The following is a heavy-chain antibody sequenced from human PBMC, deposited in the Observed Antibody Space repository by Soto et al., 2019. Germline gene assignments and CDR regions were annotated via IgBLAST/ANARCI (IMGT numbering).Heavy chain of an antibody. CDR1: GVSINSGGYC. J-gene: IGHJ4*02. Sequence: QVQLQESGPGLVKPSQTLSLTCTVSGVSINSGGYCWSWIRQHPGKGLDWIGCISYGGSTSYNPSPKSRITISVDTSKNQFSLKLTSGTAADTAVYYSSRGILVWGQGDLITVAS. CDR3: SRGILV. CDR2: ISYGGST. V-gene: IGHV4-31*03. D-gene: IGHD5-18*01.